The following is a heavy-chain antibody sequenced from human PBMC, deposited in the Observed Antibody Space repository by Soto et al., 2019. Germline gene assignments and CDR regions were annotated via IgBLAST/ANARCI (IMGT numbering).Heavy chain of an antibody. D-gene: IGHD3-9*01. CDR1: GGTFSSYA. CDR2: INASNGTT. J-gene: IGHJ4*02. V-gene: IGHV1-3*01. Sequence: ASVKVSCKASGGTFSSYAISWVRQAPGQGLEWMGWINASNGTTKYSQKFQGRVTITRDTSASTAYMELSSLRSEDTAVYYCARDRSYFDWLLTFDYWGQGTLVTVSS. CDR3: ARDRSYFDWLLTFDY.